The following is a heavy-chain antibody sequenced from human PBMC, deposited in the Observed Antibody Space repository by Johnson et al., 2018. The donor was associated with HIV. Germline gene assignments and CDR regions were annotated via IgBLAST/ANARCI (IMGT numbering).Heavy chain of an antibody. CDR2: ISYDGSNK. CDR3: AKDRTGFDAFDI. V-gene: IGHV3-30*18. D-gene: IGHD1-1*01. J-gene: IGHJ3*02. Sequence: VQLVESGGGLIQPGGSLRLSCAASGFTVSSNYMSWVRQAPGKGLEWVAVISYDGSNKYYADSVKGRFTISRDNSKNTLYLQMNSLRAEDTAVYYCAKDRTGFDAFDIWGQGTMVTVSS. CDR1: GFTVSSNY.